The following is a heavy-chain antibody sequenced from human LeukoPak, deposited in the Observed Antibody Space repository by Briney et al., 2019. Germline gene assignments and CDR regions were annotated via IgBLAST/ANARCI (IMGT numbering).Heavy chain of an antibody. D-gene: IGHD5-24*01. CDR2: IYTSGST. CDR1: GGSISSYY. Sequence: PSETLSLTCTVSGGSISSYYWSWIRQPAGKGLEWIGRIYTSGSTNYNPSLKSRVTMSVDTSKNQFSLKLSSVTAADTAVYYCARGQMEQPPYYYYGMDVWGQGTTVTVSS. V-gene: IGHV4-4*07. CDR3: ARGQMEQPPYYYYGMDV. J-gene: IGHJ6*02.